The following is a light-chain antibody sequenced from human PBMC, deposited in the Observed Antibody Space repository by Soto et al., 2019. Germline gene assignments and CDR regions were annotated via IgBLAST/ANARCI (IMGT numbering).Light chain of an antibody. Sequence: SALTQPASLSVSAVQSITISCPGTSIDVGGYDYVSWYQRHPGKAPELMIYEVVNRPSLVSNRFSGSKSGNTSSLTISGLQDEDEADYYCCPFASSSPYLFGHGTQVIV. CDR1: SIDVGGYDY. CDR3: CPFASSSPYL. CDR2: EVV. J-gene: IGLJ1*01. V-gene: IGLV2-14*01.